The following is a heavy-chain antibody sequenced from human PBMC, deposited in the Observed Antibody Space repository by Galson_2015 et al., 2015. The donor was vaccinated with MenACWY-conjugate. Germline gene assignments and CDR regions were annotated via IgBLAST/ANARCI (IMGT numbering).Heavy chain of an antibody. J-gene: IGHJ4*02. CDR3: AWGRNPTVKSMYLDY. CDR2: ISPGSGII. CDR1: EITFRHCG. Sequence: LRLSCAASEITFRHCGMNWVRQAPGKGLEWVSYISPGSGIIYYADSAKGRFTISRDDARNSLFLQISSLRDEDTAVYYCAWGRNPTVKSMYLDYWGQGTLVTVSS. D-gene: IGHD7-27*01. V-gene: IGHV3-48*02.